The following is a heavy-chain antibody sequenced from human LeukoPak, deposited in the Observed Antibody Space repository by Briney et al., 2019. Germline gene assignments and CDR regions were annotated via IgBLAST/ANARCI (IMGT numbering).Heavy chain of an antibody. CDR1: GGSISSYY. D-gene: IGHD2-15*01. Sequence: KTSETLSLTCTVSGGSISSYYWSWIRQPPGKGLEWIGYIYYSGNTDPNPSLKSRVTISVDTSKNQFSLKLSSVTAADTAVYYCARTYCSGGSCHFDYWGQGTLVTVSS. V-gene: IGHV4-59*08. CDR2: IYYSGNT. CDR3: ARTYCSGGSCHFDY. J-gene: IGHJ4*02.